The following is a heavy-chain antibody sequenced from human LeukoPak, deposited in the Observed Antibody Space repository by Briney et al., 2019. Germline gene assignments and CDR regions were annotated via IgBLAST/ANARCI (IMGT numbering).Heavy chain of an antibody. D-gene: IGHD6-13*01. CDR1: GGSISSSNYY. CDR3: ARRSSSWYIFDY. V-gene: IGHV4-39*01. CDR2: IYYSGTT. Sequence: SETLSLTCTVSGGSISSSNYYWGWVRQPPGKGLEWVGTIYYSGTTYYNSSLKSRVTISVDTSKNQFSLKLSSVTAADTAVYFCARRSSSWYIFDYWGQGTLVTVSS. J-gene: IGHJ4*02.